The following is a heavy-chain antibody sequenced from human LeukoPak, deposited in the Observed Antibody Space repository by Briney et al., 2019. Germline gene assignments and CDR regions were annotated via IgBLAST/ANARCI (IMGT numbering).Heavy chain of an antibody. J-gene: IGHJ4*02. D-gene: IGHD3-16*02. CDR1: GFTFSSYA. Sequence: VGSLRLSCVASGFTFSSYAMTWVRQAPGKGLEWVSALSATGGSTYYADSVKGRFTISRDNPKNTLYLQMNSLRAEDTALYYCAKVGVNTFGGLIVHFDYWGQGTLVIVSS. CDR3: AKVGVNTFGGLIVHFDY. V-gene: IGHV3-23*01. CDR2: LSATGGST.